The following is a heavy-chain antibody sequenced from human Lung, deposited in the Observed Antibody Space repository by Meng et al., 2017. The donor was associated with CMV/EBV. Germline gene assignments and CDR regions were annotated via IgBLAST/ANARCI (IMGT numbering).Heavy chain of an antibody. J-gene: IGHJ4*02. CDR1: GFTFDAYA. D-gene: IGHD3-9*01. CDR2: ISWNGGTI. Sequence: GGSLRLXCAASGFTFDAYALHWVRKSPGKGLEWVSGISWNGGTIDYVDSVRGRFTISRDNARKSVYLLMDSLRLEDTAKYFFVKGTGYDIFTGYFDYWGRGVLVTVSS. V-gene: IGHV3-9*01. CDR3: VKGTGYDIFTGYFDY.